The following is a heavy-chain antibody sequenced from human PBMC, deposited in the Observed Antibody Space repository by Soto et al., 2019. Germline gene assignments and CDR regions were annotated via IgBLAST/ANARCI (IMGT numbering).Heavy chain of an antibody. J-gene: IGHJ4*02. CDR3: ARARFCTSTSCYHYFDF. D-gene: IGHD2-2*01. Sequence: KTSETLSLTCTVSGGSISSYYWSWIRQPPGKGLEWIGYIYYNGRTDYNPSLKSRVTISVDTSKNHFSLKLSSVTPADTAVYYCARARFCTSTSCYHYFDFWGQGTLVTVSS. CDR1: GGSISSYY. CDR2: IYYNGRT. V-gene: IGHV4-59*01.